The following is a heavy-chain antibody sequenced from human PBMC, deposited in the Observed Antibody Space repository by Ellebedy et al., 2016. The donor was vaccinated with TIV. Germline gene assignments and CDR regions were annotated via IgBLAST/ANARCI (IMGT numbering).Heavy chain of an antibody. CDR2: INHSGST. D-gene: IGHD6-13*01. CDR3: ARGEGIYWYFDL. V-gene: IGHV4-39*07. J-gene: IGHJ2*01. CDR1: GGSITTRGHY. Sequence: SETLSLTXTVSGGSITTRGHYWGWIRQPPGKGLEWIGEINHSGSTNYNPSLKSRVTISVDTSKNQFSLKLSSVTAADTAVYYCARGEGIYWYFDLWGRGTLVTVSS.